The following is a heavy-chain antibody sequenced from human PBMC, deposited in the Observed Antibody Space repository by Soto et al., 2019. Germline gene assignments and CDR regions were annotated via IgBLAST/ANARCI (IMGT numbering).Heavy chain of an antibody. CDR3: ARGGAPIDS. D-gene: IGHD3-16*01. J-gene: IGHJ4*02. Sequence: QVQLVQSGAEVKKPGASVKVSCKASGYTFTNFGISWVRQAPGQGLEWMGWISAYNGNTNYAENLQGRVTMTTDASPSTAYMELRGLRSEDTVVYYCARGGAPIDSWGQGTLVTVSS. CDR2: ISAYNGNT. V-gene: IGHV1-18*01. CDR1: GYTFTNFG.